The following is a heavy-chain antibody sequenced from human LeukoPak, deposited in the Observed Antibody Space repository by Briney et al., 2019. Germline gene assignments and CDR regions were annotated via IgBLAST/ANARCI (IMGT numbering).Heavy chain of an antibody. CDR3: ARAFDTSGYYYYYYFDH. J-gene: IGHJ4*02. D-gene: IGHD3-22*01. Sequence: SQTLSLTCTVSGDSITSGAYYWSCLRQPPGKGLECIGYVHYSGNTYYSPSLRTPTIISVDTSRNQFSLKVNSVTAADTAVYYCARAFDTSGYYYYYYFDHWGQGILVTVSS. V-gene: IGHV4-31*01. CDR2: VHYSGNT. CDR1: GDSITSGAYY.